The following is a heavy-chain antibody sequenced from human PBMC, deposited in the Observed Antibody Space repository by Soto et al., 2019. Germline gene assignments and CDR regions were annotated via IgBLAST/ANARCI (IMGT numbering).Heavy chain of an antibody. J-gene: IGHJ6*02. CDR2: IIPIFNTA. V-gene: IGHV1-69*06. D-gene: IGHD2-2*01. CDR1: GGTFSTYA. Sequence: GXSGEASCNASGGTFSTYASSLVRQAPGQGLQWMGGIIPIFNTANYAQKFQGRVTITADKSTSTAYMELSSLRSEDTALYYCARGLVVPAGIRYYYYGMDVWGQGTTVTVSS. CDR3: ARGLVVPAGIRYYYYGMDV.